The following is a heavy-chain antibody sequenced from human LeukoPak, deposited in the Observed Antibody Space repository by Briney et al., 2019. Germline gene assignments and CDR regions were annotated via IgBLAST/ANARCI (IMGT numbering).Heavy chain of an antibody. V-gene: IGHV1-2*02. Sequence: ASVKVSCKTSGYTFTGYYMHWVRQAPGQGLEWMGWINPNSGGSNHAQKFQDRVTMTRDTSISTAYMELSGLRSDDTAFYYYARGSAVGATTGIDYWGQGALVTVSS. CDR1: GYTFTGYY. CDR3: ARGSAVGATTGIDY. CDR2: INPNSGGS. D-gene: IGHD1-26*01. J-gene: IGHJ4*02.